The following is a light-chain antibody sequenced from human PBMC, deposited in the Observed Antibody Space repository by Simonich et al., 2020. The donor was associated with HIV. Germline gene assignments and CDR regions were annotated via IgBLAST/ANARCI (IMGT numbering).Light chain of an antibody. V-gene: IGKV1-9*01. CDR1: QGISNS. Sequence: IQLTQSPSFLSASAGDRVTIPCRASQGISNSLAWYQQKPGKAPKLLIYAASTLQSGVPLRFSGSGSGTEFTLTISSLQPEDFATYYCQQSYSTPNTFGQGTKLEIK. CDR3: QQSYSTPNT. CDR2: AAS. J-gene: IGKJ2*01.